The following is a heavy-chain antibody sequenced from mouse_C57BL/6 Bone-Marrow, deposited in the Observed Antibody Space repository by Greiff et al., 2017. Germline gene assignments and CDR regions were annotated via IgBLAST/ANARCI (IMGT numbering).Heavy chain of an antibody. V-gene: IGHV1-64*01. CDR2: IHPNSGST. J-gene: IGHJ3*01. CDR1: GYTFTSYW. D-gene: IGHD1-1*01. Sequence: VQLQQPGAELVKPGASVKLSCKASGYTFTSYWMHWVKQRPGQGLEWIGMIHPNSGSTNYNEKFKSKATLTVDKSSSTAYMQLSSLTSEDSAVYYCASPYYGSSYQFAYWGQGTLVTVSA. CDR3: ASPYYGSSYQFAY.